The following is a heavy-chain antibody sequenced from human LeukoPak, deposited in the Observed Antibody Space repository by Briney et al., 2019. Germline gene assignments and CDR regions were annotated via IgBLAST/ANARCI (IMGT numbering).Heavy chain of an antibody. CDR3: ARERITMVRGVIVDKNYFDY. V-gene: IGHV3-11*01. J-gene: IGHJ4*02. CDR2: ISSSGSTI. D-gene: IGHD3-10*01. Sequence: GGSLRLSCAASGFTFSDYYMRWIRQAPGKGLEWVSYISSSGSTIYYADSVKGRFTISRDNAKNSLYLQMNSLRAEDTAVYYCARERITMVRGVIVDKNYFDYWGQGTLVTVSS. CDR1: GFTFSDYY.